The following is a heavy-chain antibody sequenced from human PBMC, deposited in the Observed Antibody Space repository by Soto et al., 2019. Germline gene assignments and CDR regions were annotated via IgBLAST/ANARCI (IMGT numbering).Heavy chain of an antibody. V-gene: IGHV4-34*01. CDR2: INHSGST. Sequence: QVQLQQWGAGLLKPSETLSLTCAVYGGSFSGYYWSWIRQPPGKGLEWIGEINHSGSTNYNPSLKSRVTISXDTSXXXXXXXXXXXXXXXXXXXXXXXXXXXXXXXXXYGMDVWGQGTTVTVSS. CDR3: XXXXXXXXXXXXYGMDV. J-gene: IGHJ6*02. CDR1: GGSFSGYY.